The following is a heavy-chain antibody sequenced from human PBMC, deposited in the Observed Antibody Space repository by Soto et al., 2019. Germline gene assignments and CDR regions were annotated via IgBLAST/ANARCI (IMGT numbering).Heavy chain of an antibody. CDR1: GYTFTNFG. J-gene: IGHJ4*02. V-gene: IGHV1-18*01. CDR3: ARGETPIDY. D-gene: IGHD1-26*01. Sequence: QVQLVQSGAEVKKPGASVKVSCKASGYTFTNFGISWVRQAPGQGLEWMGWISAYNGNTNYAQKFQGRVTMTTDTSTSTAYMGVRRLRFDDTDVYYCARGETPIDYWGQGTLVTVSS. CDR2: ISAYNGNT.